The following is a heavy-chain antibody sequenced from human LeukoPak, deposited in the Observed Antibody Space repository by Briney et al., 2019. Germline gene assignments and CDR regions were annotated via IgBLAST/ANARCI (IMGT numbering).Heavy chain of an antibody. D-gene: IGHD3-10*01. CDR3: ARDLYYHDAFDI. V-gene: IGHV3-66*01. Sequence: GGSLRLSYAASGFTVSSNYMSWVRQAPGKGLEWVSVIYSGGSTYYADSVKGRFTISRDNSKNTLYLQMNSLRAEDTAVYYCARDLYYHDAFDIWGQGTMVTVSS. CDR1: GFTVSSNY. CDR2: IYSGGST. J-gene: IGHJ3*02.